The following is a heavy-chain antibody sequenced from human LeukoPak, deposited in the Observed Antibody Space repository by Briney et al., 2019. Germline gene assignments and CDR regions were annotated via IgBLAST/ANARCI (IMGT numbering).Heavy chain of an antibody. J-gene: IGHJ4*02. Sequence: SGGSLRLSCAASGFTFSSYAMSWVRQAPGKGLEWVSAISGSGGSTYYADSVKGRFTISRDNSKNTLYLQMNSLRAEDTAVHYCQSQYSSGWEYYFDYWGQGTLVTVSS. D-gene: IGHD6-19*01. V-gene: IGHV3-23*01. CDR3: QSQYSSGWEYYFDY. CDR1: GFTFSSYA. CDR2: ISGSGGST.